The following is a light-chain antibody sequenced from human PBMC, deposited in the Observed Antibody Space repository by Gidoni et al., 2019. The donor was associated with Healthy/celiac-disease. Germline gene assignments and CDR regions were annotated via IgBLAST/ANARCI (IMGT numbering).Light chain of an antibody. CDR1: QSVSSN. J-gene: IGKJ4*01. CDR2: GAS. CDR3: QQYNNWPPLLT. Sequence: EIVMPQSPATLSVSPGERATLSCRASQSVSSNLAWYQQKPGQAPRLLLYGASTRATGIPARFSGSGSGTEFTLTISSLQSEDFAVYYCQQYNNWPPLLTFGGGTKVEIK. V-gene: IGKV3-15*01.